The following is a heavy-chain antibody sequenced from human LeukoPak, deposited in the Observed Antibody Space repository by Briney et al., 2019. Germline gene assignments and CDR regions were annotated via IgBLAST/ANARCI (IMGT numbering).Heavy chain of an antibody. CDR1: GDSISSTSYY. CDR2: IYNSGTT. J-gene: IGHJ4*01. V-gene: IGHV4-39*01. D-gene: IGHD3-10*01. CDR3: ASRVYGLGSFNY. Sequence: SETLSLTCTVSGDSISSTSYYWDWVRQPPGKGLEWIGSIYNSGTTYYNPSLKSRVTISVDTSKNQFSLKVSSVTAADTAVYYCASRVYGLGSFNYWGQGTLVTVSS.